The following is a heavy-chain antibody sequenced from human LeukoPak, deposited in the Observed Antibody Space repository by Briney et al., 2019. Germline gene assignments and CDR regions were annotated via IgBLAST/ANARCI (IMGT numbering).Heavy chain of an antibody. CDR3: ARGLREFGYYYYHMDV. Sequence: PGGSLRLSCAASGFTFSNAWMSWVRQPPGKGLEWIGEINDSGRINYNPSLKSRVTISLDTSKNQFSLKLRSVTAADTAVYYCARGLREFGYYYYHMDVWDIGTTVTVSS. CDR1: GFTFSNAW. J-gene: IGHJ6*03. CDR2: INDSGRI. V-gene: IGHV4-34*01. D-gene: IGHD3-10*01.